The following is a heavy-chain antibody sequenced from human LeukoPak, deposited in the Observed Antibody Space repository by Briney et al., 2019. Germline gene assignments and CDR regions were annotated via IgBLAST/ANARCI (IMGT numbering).Heavy chain of an antibody. CDR1: GGSISSYY. V-gene: IGHV4-59*01. CDR2: IYYSGST. D-gene: IGHD2-15*01. CDR3: ARLGHCSGGSCSYYFDY. J-gene: IGHJ4*02. Sequence: SETLSLTCTVSGGSISSYYWSWIRQPPGKRLEWIGYIYYSGSTKYNPSLNSRVTISVDTSRNQFSLKLSSVTAADTAVYYCARLGHCSGGSCSYYFDYWGQGTLVTVSS.